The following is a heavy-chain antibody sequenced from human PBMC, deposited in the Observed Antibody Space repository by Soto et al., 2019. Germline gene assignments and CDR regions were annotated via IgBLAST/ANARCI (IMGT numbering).Heavy chain of an antibody. D-gene: IGHD2-2*01. CDR1: GFTFSSYA. CDR3: ARETAALYYYYYMDV. V-gene: IGHV3-23*01. CDR2: ISGSGGST. J-gene: IGHJ6*03. Sequence: GGSLRLSCAASGFTFSSYAMSWVRQAPGKGLEWVSAISGSGGSTYYADSVKGRFTISRDNSKNSLYLQMNSLRAEDTAVYYCARETAALYYYYYMDVWGKGTTVTVSS.